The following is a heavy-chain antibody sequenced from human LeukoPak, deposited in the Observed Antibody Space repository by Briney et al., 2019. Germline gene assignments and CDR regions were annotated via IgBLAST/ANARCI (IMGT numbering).Heavy chain of an antibody. CDR3: ARHSTFEI. J-gene: IGHJ3*02. CDR1: GGPISSYY. V-gene: IGHV4-59*08. CDR2: ISYSGTT. Sequence: SETLSLTCTVSGGPISSYYWSWVRQPPGKELEWIGYISYSGTTKYNPSLKSRVTTSVDTSKNQFSLKLSSVTAADTAVYYCARHSTFEIWGQGTMVSVSS.